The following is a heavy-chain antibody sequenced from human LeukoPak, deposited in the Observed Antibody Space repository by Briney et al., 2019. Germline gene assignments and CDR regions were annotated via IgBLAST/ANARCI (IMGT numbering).Heavy chain of an antibody. CDR3: TRDRWPMLA. Sequence: GGSLRLSCAASGFTFSSYGMHWVRQAPGKGLEWVGFIRSRAYGGTTEYAASVKGRFTISRDDSKSIAYLQMNSLKTEDTAVYYCTRDRWPMLAWGQGTLVTVSS. CDR1: GFTFSSYG. CDR2: IRSRAYGGTT. D-gene: IGHD2-8*01. V-gene: IGHV3-49*04. J-gene: IGHJ4*02.